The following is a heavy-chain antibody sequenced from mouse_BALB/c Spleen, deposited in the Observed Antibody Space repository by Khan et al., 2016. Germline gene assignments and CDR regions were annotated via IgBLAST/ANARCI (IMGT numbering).Heavy chain of an antibody. CDR2: INTYTGEP. Sequence: QIQLVQSGPELKKPGETVKISCKASGYTFTDYGMNWVKQAPGKGLQWMGWINTYTGEPTYADDFKGRFAFSLETSANTAYLQINNLKNEDMATYFCARFRCANYWGQGTTRTVSS. J-gene: IGHJ2*01. V-gene: IGHV9-1*02. CDR1: GYTFTDYG. CDR3: ARFRCANY.